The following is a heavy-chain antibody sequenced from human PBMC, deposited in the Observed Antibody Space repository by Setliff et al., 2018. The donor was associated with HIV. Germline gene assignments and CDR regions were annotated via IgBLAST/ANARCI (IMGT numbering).Heavy chain of an antibody. V-gene: IGHV1-46*01. Sequence: ASVKVSCKASGYTFTSYYMHWVRQAPGQGLEWMGIINPSGGSTRYAQKFQGRVTMTRDTSITTLYMELSSLKSEDTAVTYCARGKGVGGVIITGGLDVWGQGTTVTVSS. CDR2: INPSGGST. D-gene: IGHD3-10*01. J-gene: IGHJ6*02. CDR3: ARGKGVGGVIITGGLDV. CDR1: GYTFTSYY.